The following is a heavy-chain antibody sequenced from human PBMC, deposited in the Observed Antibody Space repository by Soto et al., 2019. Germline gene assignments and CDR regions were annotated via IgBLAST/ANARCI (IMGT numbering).Heavy chain of an antibody. CDR3: ARARRRYYDTNDYTAFDI. J-gene: IGHJ3*02. Sequence: ASVKVSCKASGYTFTSYGISWVRQAPGQGLEWMGWISGYNGKTNYAQKLQGRVTMTTDTSTSTAYMELRSLRSDDTAVYYCARARRRYYDTNDYTAFDIWGQGTMVTVSS. V-gene: IGHV1-18*01. CDR1: GYTFTSYG. CDR2: ISGYNGKT. D-gene: IGHD3-22*01.